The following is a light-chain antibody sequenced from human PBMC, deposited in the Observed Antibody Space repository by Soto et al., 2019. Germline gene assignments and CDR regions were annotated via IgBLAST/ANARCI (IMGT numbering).Light chain of an antibody. CDR3: YSYTSSNTYV. CDR1: SSDVGGYNY. J-gene: IGLJ1*01. CDR2: DVS. Sequence: QSALTQPASVPGSPGQSITISCTGTSSDVGGYNYVSWYQHHPGKVPQLMIYDVSNRPSGVSNRFSGSKSGNTASLTISGLQAEDEADYYCYSYTSSNTYVFGTGTRSPS. V-gene: IGLV2-14*03.